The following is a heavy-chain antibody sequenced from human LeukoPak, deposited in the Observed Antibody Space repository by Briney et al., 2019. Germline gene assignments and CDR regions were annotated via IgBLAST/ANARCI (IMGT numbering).Heavy chain of an antibody. Sequence: GGSLRLSCAASRFIFSSYAMNWVRQAPGKGLEWVSSISGSGGSTYYADSVKGRFTFSRDNSKNTLYLQMNSLRAEDTAVYYCAKALRRDDFWSGYYRVYGMDVWGQGTTVTVSS. CDR1: RFIFSSYA. J-gene: IGHJ6*02. V-gene: IGHV3-23*01. CDR2: ISGSGGST. D-gene: IGHD3-3*01. CDR3: AKALRRDDFWSGYYRVYGMDV.